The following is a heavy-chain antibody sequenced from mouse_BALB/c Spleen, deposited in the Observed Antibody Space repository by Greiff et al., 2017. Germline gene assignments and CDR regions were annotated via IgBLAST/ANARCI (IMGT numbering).Heavy chain of an antibody. V-gene: IGHV2-6-5*01. J-gene: IGHJ4*01. CDR1: GFSLTDYG. Sequence: VKLVESGPGLVAPSQSLSITCTVSGFSLTDYGVSWIRQPPGKGLEWLGVIWGGGSTYYNSALKSRLSISKDNSKSQVFLKMNSLQTDDTAMYYCAKKRGTTVVDAMDYWGQGTSVTVSS. D-gene: IGHD1-1*01. CDR3: AKKRGTTVVDAMDY. CDR2: IWGGGST.